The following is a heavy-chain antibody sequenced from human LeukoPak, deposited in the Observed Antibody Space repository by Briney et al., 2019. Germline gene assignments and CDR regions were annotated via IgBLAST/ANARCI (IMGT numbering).Heavy chain of an antibody. Sequence: ASVRVSCKASGYTFTGYYMHWVRQAPGQGLEWMGWINPNSGGTNYAQKFQGRVTMTRDTSISTAYMELSRLRSDDTAVYYCARDSTISPYWFDPWGQGTLVTVSS. D-gene: IGHD3-9*01. CDR3: ARDSTISPYWFDP. CDR2: INPNSGGT. V-gene: IGHV1-2*02. J-gene: IGHJ5*02. CDR1: GYTFTGYY.